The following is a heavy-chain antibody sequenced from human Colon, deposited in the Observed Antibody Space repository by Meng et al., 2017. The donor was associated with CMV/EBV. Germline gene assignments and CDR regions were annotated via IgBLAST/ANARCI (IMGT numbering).Heavy chain of an antibody. D-gene: IGHD5-24*01. Sequence: GASLKISCGTSGFILSLYDIHWVRQAPGKGLEWVAYTRYDGNFESYVDSVKGRYTISRDKSKSTVYLQMKSLRGEDTAVYYCVKGREGHNSYSFDLWGQGTPVTVSS. V-gene: IGHV3-30*02. CDR1: GFILSLYD. J-gene: IGHJ4*02. CDR3: VKGREGHNSYSFDL. CDR2: TRYDGNFE.